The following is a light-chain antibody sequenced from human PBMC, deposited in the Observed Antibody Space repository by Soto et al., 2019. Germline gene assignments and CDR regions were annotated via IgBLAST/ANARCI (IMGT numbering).Light chain of an antibody. J-gene: IGKJ5*01. CDR2: DAS. CDR3: QQRSNWPIT. CDR1: RSVSNY. V-gene: IGKV3-11*01. Sequence: EIVLTQSPATLSLSPGESATLSCRARRSVSNYLSWYQQKHGQAPRLLIYDASSRPTDIPAMFSGSGSGTDFTLTISSLEPEDFALYYCQQRSNWPITFGQGTRLEI.